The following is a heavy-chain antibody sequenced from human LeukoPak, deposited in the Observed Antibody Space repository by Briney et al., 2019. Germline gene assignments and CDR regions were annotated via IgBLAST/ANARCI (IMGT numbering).Heavy chain of an antibody. CDR2: MNPNSGNT. CDR3: ARSGDYDFWSGRTDAFDI. D-gene: IGHD3-3*01. Sequence: GASVKVSCKASGYTFTSYDINWVRQATGQGLEWMGWMNPNSGNTGYAQKFQGRVTMTRNTSISTAYMELSSLRPEDTAVYYCARSGDYDFWSGRTDAFDIWGQGTMVTVSS. J-gene: IGHJ3*02. V-gene: IGHV1-8*01. CDR1: GYTFTSYD.